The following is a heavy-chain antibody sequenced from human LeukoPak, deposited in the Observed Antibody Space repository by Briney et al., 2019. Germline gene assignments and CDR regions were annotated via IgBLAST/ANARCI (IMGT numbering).Heavy chain of an antibody. D-gene: IGHD3-3*01. V-gene: IGHV3-23*01. CDR2: ISGSGGST. CDR1: GFTFSSYA. J-gene: IGHJ4*02. Sequence: GGSLRLSCAASGFTFSSYAMSWVRQAPGKGLEWVSAISGSGGSTYYADSVKGRFTISRDNSKNTLYLQMNSLRAENTAVYYCASYDFWSGYSTDYWGQGTLVTVSS. CDR3: ASYDFWSGYSTDY.